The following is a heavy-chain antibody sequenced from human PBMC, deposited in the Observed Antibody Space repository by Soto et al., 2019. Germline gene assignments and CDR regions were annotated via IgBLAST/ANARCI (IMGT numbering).Heavy chain of an antibody. CDR1: GFSFGNYA. V-gene: IGHV3-23*01. J-gene: IGHJ4*02. Sequence: EVQLLESGGGLVQPGGSLRLSCAASGFSFGNYAMTWVRQAPGKGLEWVSAISGGSANTFFADSVKGRFTISRDNSKRTLYLQKNSLSVEDTAIYYCAKASSLSWGVFDYSGQGAMITVFS. D-gene: IGHD3-10*01. CDR3: AKASSLSWGVFDY. CDR2: ISGGSANT.